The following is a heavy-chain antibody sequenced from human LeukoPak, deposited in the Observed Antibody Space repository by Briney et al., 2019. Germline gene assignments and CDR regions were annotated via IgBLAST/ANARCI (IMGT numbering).Heavy chain of an antibody. CDR3: ARSLTAREYFQH. CDR1: GFPFSSSG. Sequence: GGSLRLSCAASGFPFSSSGMHWVRQAPGKGLGWVTFIHADGNSKYYADSVEGRFTVSRDSPKNTLSLQMNSLRVEDTAVYYCARSLTAREYFQHWGQGTLVTVSS. V-gene: IGHV3-30*02. D-gene: IGHD6-6*01. J-gene: IGHJ1*01. CDR2: IHADGNSK.